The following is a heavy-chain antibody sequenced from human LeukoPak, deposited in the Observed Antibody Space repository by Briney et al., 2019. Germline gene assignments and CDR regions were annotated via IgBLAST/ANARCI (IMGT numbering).Heavy chain of an antibody. J-gene: IGHJ5*02. Sequence: SETLSLTRAVYGGSFSGYYWSWIRQPPGKGLEWIGEINHSGSTNYNPSLKSRVTISVDTSKNQFSLKLSSVTAADTAVYYCASRVQQYSSSWYRKNWFDPWGQGTLVTVSS. CDR1: GGSFSGYY. CDR2: INHSGST. D-gene: IGHD6-13*01. CDR3: ASRVQQYSSSWYRKNWFDP. V-gene: IGHV4-34*01.